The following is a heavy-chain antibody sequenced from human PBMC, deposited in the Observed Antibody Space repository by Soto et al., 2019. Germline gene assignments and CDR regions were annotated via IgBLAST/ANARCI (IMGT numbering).Heavy chain of an antibody. D-gene: IGHD4-17*01. CDR3: ERHFEVYDYGDYGTNFDI. J-gene: IGHJ3*02. CDR1: GYSFTSYW. Sequence: GESLKISCKGSGYSFTSYWIGWVRQMPGKGLEWMGIIYPGDSDSRYSPSFEGQVTISYDKSISTAYLQWSSLNASDTAMYYCERHFEVYDYGDYGTNFDIWGQGTMVTASS. CDR2: IYPGDSDS. V-gene: IGHV5-51*01.